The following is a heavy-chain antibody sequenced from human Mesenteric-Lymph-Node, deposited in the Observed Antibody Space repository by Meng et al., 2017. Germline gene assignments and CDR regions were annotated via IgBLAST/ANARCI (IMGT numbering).Heavy chain of an antibody. Sequence: QVQLQEWGAGLLKLSETLSLICTVSGGSISSSNYYWSWIRQPPGKGLEWSGHIYNSGSTYYNPSLKSRITISVDTSKNKFSLKLSSVTAADTAVYYCARGQKGYFDLWGRGTLVTVSS. V-gene: IGHV4-30-4*01. CDR3: ARGQKGYFDL. CDR1: GGSISSSNYY. CDR2: IYNSGST. J-gene: IGHJ2*01.